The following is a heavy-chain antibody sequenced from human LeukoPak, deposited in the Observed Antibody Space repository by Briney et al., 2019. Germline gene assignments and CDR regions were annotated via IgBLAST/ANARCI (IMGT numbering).Heavy chain of an antibody. CDR1: GFTFTNAW. V-gene: IGHV3-15*01. D-gene: IGHD5-18*01. CDR3: TTGTWIQLWLADY. CDR2: IKSKTDGGTT. Sequence: GGSLRLSCAASGFTFTNAWMSWVRQAPGKGLEWVGHIKSKTDGGTTDYAAPVKGRFSISRDDSKNTLYLQMNSLKIEDTAVYYCTTGTWIQLWLADYWGQGTLVTVSS. J-gene: IGHJ4*02.